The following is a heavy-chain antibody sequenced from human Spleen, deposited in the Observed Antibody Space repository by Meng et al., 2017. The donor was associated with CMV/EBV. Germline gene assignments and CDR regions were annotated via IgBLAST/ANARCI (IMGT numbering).Heavy chain of an antibody. V-gene: IGHV3-53*05. Sequence: GESLKISCAASGFNVSINYIRWVRQAPGKGLEWVSLIYSGGSSYYADSEKGRFTISRDNSKNTLCLQMNSLRVEDTAVYHCARDSSSWYILYYFDYWGQGTLVTVSS. J-gene: IGHJ4*02. CDR1: GFNVSINY. CDR3: ARDSSSWYILYYFDY. D-gene: IGHD6-13*01. CDR2: IYSGGSS.